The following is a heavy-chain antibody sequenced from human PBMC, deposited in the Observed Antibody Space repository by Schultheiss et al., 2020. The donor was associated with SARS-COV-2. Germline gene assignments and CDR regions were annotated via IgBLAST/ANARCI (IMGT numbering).Heavy chain of an antibody. CDR2: ISGSGGST. D-gene: IGHD2-2*01. CDR3: AKEASLGSLYYYYYGMDV. Sequence: GGSLRLSCSASGFTFSSFAMSWVRQAPGKGLEWVSAISGSGGSTYYADSVKGRFTISRDNSKNTLYLQMNSLRAEDTAVYYCAKEASLGSLYYYYYGMDVWGQGTTVTVSS. V-gene: IGHV3-23*01. CDR1: GFTFSSFA. J-gene: IGHJ6*02.